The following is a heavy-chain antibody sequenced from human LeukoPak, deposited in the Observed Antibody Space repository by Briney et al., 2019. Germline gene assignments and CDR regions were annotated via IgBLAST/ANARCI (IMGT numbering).Heavy chain of an antibody. CDR3: ARGRNGYYFDY. CDR1: GFTFSSYD. CDR2: IGAAGDT. D-gene: IGHD3-16*01. J-gene: IGHJ4*02. V-gene: IGHV3-13*01. Sequence: GGSLRLSCAASGFTFSSYDMHWVRQATGKGLEWVSAIGAAGDTYYPGSVKGRFTISRENAKNSLYLQMNSLRAGDTAVYYCARGRNGYYFDYWGQGTLVTVSS.